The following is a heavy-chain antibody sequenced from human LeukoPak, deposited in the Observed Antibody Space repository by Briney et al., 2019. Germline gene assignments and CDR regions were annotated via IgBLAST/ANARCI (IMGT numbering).Heavy chain of an antibody. V-gene: IGHV3-21*01. CDR2: ISSSSTYI. D-gene: IGHD3-10*01. J-gene: IGHJ6*02. CDR3: AREGGSDGMDV. Sequence: GGSLRLSCAASGFTFTGYSMSWVRQAPGKGLEWVSSISSSSTYIYYADSVKGRFTISRDNAKNSLYLRMNSLRAEDTAVYYCAREGGSDGMDVWGQGTTVTVSS. CDR1: GFTFTGYS.